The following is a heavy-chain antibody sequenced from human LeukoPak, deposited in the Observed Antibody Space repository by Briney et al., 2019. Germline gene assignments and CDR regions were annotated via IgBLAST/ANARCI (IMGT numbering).Heavy chain of an antibody. Sequence: SQTLSLTCTVSGGSISSYDYYWSWIRQPPGKGLEWIGYIYYSGSTNYNPSLKSRVTISVDTSKNQFSLKLSSVTAADTAVYYCAGHHIAARFWFDPWGQGTLVTVSS. D-gene: IGHD6-6*01. CDR2: IYYSGST. J-gene: IGHJ5*02. CDR1: GGSISSYDYY. CDR3: AGHHIAARFWFDP. V-gene: IGHV4-61*08.